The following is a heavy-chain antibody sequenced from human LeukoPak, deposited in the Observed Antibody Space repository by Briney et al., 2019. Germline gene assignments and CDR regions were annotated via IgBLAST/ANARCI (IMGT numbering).Heavy chain of an antibody. J-gene: IGHJ6*03. CDR3: AGSSLDIYYYYYMDV. CDR1: GASISSGSYY. D-gene: IGHD6-13*01. CDR2: IYTSGST. V-gene: IGHV4-61*02. Sequence: PSETLSLTCTVSGASISSGSYYWSWIRQPAGKGLEWIGRIYTSGSTNYNPSLKSRVTISVDTSKNQFSLKLSSVTAADTAMYYCAGSSLDIYYYYYMDVWGKGTTVTVSS.